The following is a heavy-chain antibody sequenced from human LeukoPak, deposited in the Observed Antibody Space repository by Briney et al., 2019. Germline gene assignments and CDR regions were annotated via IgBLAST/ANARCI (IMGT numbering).Heavy chain of an antibody. D-gene: IGHD6-13*01. CDR1: EFTFSSYG. V-gene: IGHV3-23*01. CDR3: ARDSQTSWGSSWLWFLDS. CDR2: ISGSGSST. J-gene: IGHJ4*02. Sequence: GGSLRLSCAASEFTFSSYGMTWVRQAPGKGLEWVSGISGSGSSTYYADSVKGRFTISIDNSKNTLYLQMNSLRVEDTGVYYCARDSQTSWGSSWLWFLDSWGQGPLVTVSS.